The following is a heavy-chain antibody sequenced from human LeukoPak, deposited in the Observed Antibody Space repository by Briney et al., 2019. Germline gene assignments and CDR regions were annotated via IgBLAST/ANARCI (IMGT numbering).Heavy chain of an antibody. D-gene: IGHD3-10*01. J-gene: IGHJ4*02. Sequence: PGGSLTLSCAASGFTFSSYAMSWVRQAPGKGLEWVSAISGSGGSTYYAASVKCLFTITRHNSKTTLYLQMHSLRAEDTAVYYCAKHVLLWFGELSYFDYWGQGTLVTVSS. CDR3: AKHVLLWFGELSYFDY. V-gene: IGHV3-23*01. CDR1: GFTFSSYA. CDR2: ISGSGGST.